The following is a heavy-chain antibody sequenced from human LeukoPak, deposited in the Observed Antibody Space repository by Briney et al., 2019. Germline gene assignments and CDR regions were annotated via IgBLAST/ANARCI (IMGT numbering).Heavy chain of an antibody. V-gene: IGHV3-66*01. CDR1: TFTVSSNY. CDR2: IYSVGKT. D-gene: IGHD6-13*01. CDR3: ARVFNIAAEDGYGMDV. J-gene: IGHJ6*02. Sequence: GGSLRLSCASSTFTVSSNYMSWVRQAPGKGLEWVSIIYSVGKTYYADSVKGRFTISRDNSKNTLYLQMNSLRVEDTAVYYCARVFNIAAEDGYGMDVWGQGTTVTLSS.